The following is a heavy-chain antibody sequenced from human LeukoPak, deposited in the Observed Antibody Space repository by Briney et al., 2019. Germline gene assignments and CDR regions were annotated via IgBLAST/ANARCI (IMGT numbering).Heavy chain of an antibody. V-gene: IGHV3-9*01. CDR3: AKDRTSGYFDWLSGFDY. D-gene: IGHD3-9*01. J-gene: IGHJ4*02. CDR1: GFTFDDYA. Sequence: GGSLRLSCAASGFTFDDYAMHWVRQAPGKGLEWVSGISWNSGSIGYADSVKGRFTISRDNAKNSLYLQMNSLRAKDTALYYCAKDRTSGYFDWLSGFDYWGQGTLVTVSS. CDR2: ISWNSGSI.